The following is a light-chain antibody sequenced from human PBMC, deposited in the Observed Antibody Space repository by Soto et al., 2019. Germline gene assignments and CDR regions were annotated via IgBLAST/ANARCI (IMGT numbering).Light chain of an antibody. CDR3: QQYKDWPTT. J-gene: IGKJ1*01. CDR1: QSVSTN. CDR2: GAS. Sequence: IVLTQSPATLSVSPGERVTLSCRASQSVSTNLAWYQQKPGQAPRLLVYGASTRATGIPARFSGSGAGTDFTLTITSLQSEDFGVYFCQQYKDWPTTFGQGTKVDIK. V-gene: IGKV3-15*01.